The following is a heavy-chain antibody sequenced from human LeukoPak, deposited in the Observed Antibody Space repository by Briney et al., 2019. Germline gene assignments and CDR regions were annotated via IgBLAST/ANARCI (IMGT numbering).Heavy chain of an antibody. J-gene: IGHJ6*03. CDR1: GFTFSSYA. D-gene: IGHD2-2*01. Sequence: GGSLRLSCAASGFTFSSYAMSWVRQAPGKGLEWVSAISGSGGSTYYADSVKGRFTISRDNSKNTLYLQMNSLRAEDTAVYYCAKIFRERYCSSTSCYPYYYYYMDVWGKGTTVTVSS. CDR3: AKIFRERYCSSTSCYPYYYYYMDV. V-gene: IGHV3-23*01. CDR2: ISGSGGST.